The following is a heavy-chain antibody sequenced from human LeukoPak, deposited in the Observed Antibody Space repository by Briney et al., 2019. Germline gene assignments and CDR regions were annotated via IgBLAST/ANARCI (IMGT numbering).Heavy chain of an antibody. CDR1: DNSISNYC. D-gene: IGHD3-10*01. CDR2: ICSSGDI. V-gene: IGHV4-4*09. J-gene: IGHJ3*01. CDR3: ARSEKSYYGSKNSVRPDAFDV. Sequence: SETLSLTCTVSDNSISNYCWSWIRQPPGKELEWIAYICSSGDIKYNPSLNSRATMSLDTSKMQLSLGLRSVTAADTAEYYCARSEKSYYGSKNSVRPDAFDVWGQGTMVTVSS.